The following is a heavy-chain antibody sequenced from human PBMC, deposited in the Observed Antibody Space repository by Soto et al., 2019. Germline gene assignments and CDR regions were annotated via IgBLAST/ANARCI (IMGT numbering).Heavy chain of an antibody. CDR2: INPNSGGT. Sequence: ASXKVSCKASGYTFTGYYMHWVRQAPGQGLEWMGWINPNSGGTNYAQKFQGWVTMARDTSISTAYMELSRLRSDDTAVYYCARGEAVAGTKLNWFDPWGQGTLVTVSS. V-gene: IGHV1-2*04. D-gene: IGHD6-19*01. CDR1: GYTFTGYY. CDR3: ARGEAVAGTKLNWFDP. J-gene: IGHJ5*02.